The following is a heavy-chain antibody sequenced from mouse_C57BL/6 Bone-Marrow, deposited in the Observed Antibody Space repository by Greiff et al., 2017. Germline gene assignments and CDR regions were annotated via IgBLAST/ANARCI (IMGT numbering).Heavy chain of an antibody. CDR2: IYPRSGNT. CDR3: ARSGGNCYYAMDY. V-gene: IGHV1-81*01. J-gene: IGHJ4*01. Sequence: VQVVESGAELARPGASVKLSCKASGYTFTSYGISWVKQRTGQGLEWIGEIYPRSGNTYYNEKFKGKATLTADKSSSTAYMELRSLTSEDSAVYFCARSGGNCYYAMDYWGQGTSVTVSS. CDR1: GYTFTSYG. D-gene: IGHD2-1*01.